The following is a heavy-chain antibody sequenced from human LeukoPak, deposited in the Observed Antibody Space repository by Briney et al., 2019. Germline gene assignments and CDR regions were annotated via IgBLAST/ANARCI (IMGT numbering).Heavy chain of an antibody. CDR1: GYTLTELS. CDR2: FDPEDGET. Sequence: ASVKVSCKVSGYTLTELSMHWVRQAPGKGLEWMGGFDPEDGETIYAQKFQGRVTMTEDTSTDTAYMELSSLRSEDTAVYYCATTTDGGNSGWFDPWGQGTLVTVSS. CDR3: ATTTDGGNSGWFDP. D-gene: IGHD4-23*01. J-gene: IGHJ5*02. V-gene: IGHV1-24*01.